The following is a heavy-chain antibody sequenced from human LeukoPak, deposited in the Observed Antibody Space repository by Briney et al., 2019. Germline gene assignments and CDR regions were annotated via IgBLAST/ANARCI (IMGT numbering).Heavy chain of an antibody. Sequence: PGGSLILSCAASGFMFSSYWMHWVRQAPGKGLVWVSRINSDGSSTTYADSVKGRFTISRDNAKNSLYLQMNRLRTEDTAVYYCSRSLDYWGQGALVTVSS. CDR3: SRSLDY. V-gene: IGHV3-74*01. CDR2: INSDGSST. CDR1: GFMFSSYW. J-gene: IGHJ4*02.